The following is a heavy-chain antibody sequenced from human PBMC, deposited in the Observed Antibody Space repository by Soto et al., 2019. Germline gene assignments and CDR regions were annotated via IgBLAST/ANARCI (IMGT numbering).Heavy chain of an antibody. Sequence: QVQLVQSGAEVKKPGSSVKVSCKASGGTSSTYGISWVRQAPGQGLEWMGGIIPFFGTTNYAQNFQGRVTISADESTTTAYMELRNLTSGDTAVYYCASPNHYESTVYGMDVWGQGTTVIVSS. CDR1: GGTSSTYG. J-gene: IGHJ6*02. V-gene: IGHV1-69*01. D-gene: IGHD3-22*01. CDR3: ASPNHYESTVYGMDV. CDR2: IIPFFGTT.